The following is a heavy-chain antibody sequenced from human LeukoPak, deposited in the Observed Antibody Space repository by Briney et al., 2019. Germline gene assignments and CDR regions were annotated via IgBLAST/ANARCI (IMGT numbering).Heavy chain of an antibody. CDR2: ISSGGDIM. CDR1: GLRFSDYY. Sequence: GGSLRLSRAASGLRFSDYYVSWIRQAPGKGLQWVSYISSGGDIMHYADSVKGRFTSSRDNAKNSGYLEMNGLGAEDTAVYYCATNLIGAGEYFQQWGQGTLVTVSS. J-gene: IGHJ1*01. CDR3: ATNLIGAGEYFQQ. V-gene: IGHV3-11*01. D-gene: IGHD2/OR15-2a*01.